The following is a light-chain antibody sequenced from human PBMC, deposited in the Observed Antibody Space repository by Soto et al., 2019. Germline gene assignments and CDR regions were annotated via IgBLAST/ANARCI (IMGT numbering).Light chain of an antibody. CDR1: QSVSSSY. J-gene: IGKJ4*01. Sequence: IVLTQSPGTLSLSPGERATLSCRASQSVSSSYLAWYQQKPGQAPRLLNYGASSRATGIPDRVSGSGSGTDFTLTISRLEPEDFAVYYCQQYGSSPLTFGGGTKVEIK. CDR2: GAS. CDR3: QQYGSSPLT. V-gene: IGKV3-20*01.